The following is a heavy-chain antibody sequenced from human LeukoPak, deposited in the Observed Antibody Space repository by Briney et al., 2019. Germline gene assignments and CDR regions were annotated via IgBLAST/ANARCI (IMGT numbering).Heavy chain of an antibody. Sequence: SETLSLTCTVSGGSISSYYWSWIRQPPGKGLEWIGYIYTSGSTSYNPSLKSRVTISIDTSKSQFSLKLSSVTAADTAVYYCAVETTPFDYWGQGTLVTVSS. D-gene: IGHD1-1*01. J-gene: IGHJ4*02. CDR3: AVETTPFDY. V-gene: IGHV4-4*09. CDR2: IYTSGST. CDR1: GGSISSYY.